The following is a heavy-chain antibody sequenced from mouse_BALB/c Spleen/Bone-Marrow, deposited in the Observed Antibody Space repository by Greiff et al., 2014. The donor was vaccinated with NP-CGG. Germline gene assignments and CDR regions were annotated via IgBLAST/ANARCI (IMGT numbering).Heavy chain of an antibody. CDR2: IYPGDDDT. Sequence: VHLVESGAELVRPGSSVKISCKASGYAFSIYWMNWVKQRPGQGLEWIGQIYPGDDDTDYNGKFKGKATLTADRSSSTAYMQLNSLTSEDSAVYFCARGGISIDYWGQCTTLTVSS. CDR1: GYAFSIYW. CDR3: ARGGISIDY. J-gene: IGHJ2*01. V-gene: IGHV1-80*01.